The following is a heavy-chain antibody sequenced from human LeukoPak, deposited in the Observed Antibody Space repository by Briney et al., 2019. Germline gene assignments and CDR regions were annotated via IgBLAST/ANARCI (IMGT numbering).Heavy chain of an antibody. Sequence: PSETLPLTCAVYGGSFSGYYWSWIRQPPGKGLEWIGEINHSGSTNYNPSLKSRVTISVDTSKNQFSLKLSSVTAADTAVYYCARAKYSGYDGFRRRYFDYWGQGTLVTVSS. D-gene: IGHD5-12*01. J-gene: IGHJ4*02. CDR3: ARAKYSGYDGFRRRYFDY. CDR2: INHSGST. V-gene: IGHV4-34*01. CDR1: GGSFSGYY.